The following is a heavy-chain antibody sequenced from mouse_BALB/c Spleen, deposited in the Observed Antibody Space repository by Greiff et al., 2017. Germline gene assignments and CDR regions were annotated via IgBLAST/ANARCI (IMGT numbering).Heavy chain of an antibody. D-gene: IGHD2-4*01. CDR3: ARDRDYRPGYAMDY. CDR2: IWGDGST. J-gene: IGHJ4*01. Sequence: VQLLQSGPGLVAPSPTLSITCTASGFSLTGYGVNWVRQPPGKGLEWLGMIWGDGSTDYNSALKSRLSIIKDNSKSQVFLKMNSLQTDDTARYYCARDRDYRPGYAMDYWGQGTSVTVSS. CDR1: GFSLTGYG. V-gene: IGHV2-6-7*01.